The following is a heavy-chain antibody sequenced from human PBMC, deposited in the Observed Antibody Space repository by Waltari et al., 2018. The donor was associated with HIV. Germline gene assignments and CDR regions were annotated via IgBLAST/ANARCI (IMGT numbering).Heavy chain of an antibody. J-gene: IGHJ4*02. V-gene: IGHV3-30*02. D-gene: IGHD2-15*01. Sequence: QVQLVESGGGVVQPGGSLRLSCAASGFTFSSYGMHWVRQAPGKGSEVVTFIRYYGSKKHYADSVKGRFTISRDNSDNTLYLEMNSLRTEDTAVYYCATNIVVAATGTFDYWGQGTRVIVTA. CDR1: GFTFSSYG. CDR3: ATNIVVAATGTFDY. CDR2: IRYYGSKK.